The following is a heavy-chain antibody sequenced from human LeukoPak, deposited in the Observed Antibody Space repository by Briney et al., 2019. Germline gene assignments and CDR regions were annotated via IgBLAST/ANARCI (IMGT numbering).Heavy chain of an antibody. D-gene: IGHD6-6*01. Sequence: SETLSLTCTVSGGSISSSSYYWGWIRQPPGKGLEWIGSIYYSGSTYYNPSLKSRVTISVDTSKNQFSLKLSSVTAADTAVYYCARGRGSSPRDDYWGQGTLVTVSS. V-gene: IGHV4-39*07. CDR1: GGSISSSSYY. CDR3: ARGRGSSPRDDY. CDR2: IYYSGST. J-gene: IGHJ4*02.